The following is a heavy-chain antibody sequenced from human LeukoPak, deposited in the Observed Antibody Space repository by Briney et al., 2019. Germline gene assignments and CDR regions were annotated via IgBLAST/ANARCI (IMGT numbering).Heavy chain of an antibody. CDR3: ARGLREAVAFPLGY. CDR2: IYHSGST. V-gene: IGHV4-4*02. J-gene: IGHJ4*02. Sequence: SETLSLTCAVSGGSISSSNWWSWVRQPPGKGLEWIGEIYHSGSTNYNPSLKSRVTISVDKSKNQFSLKLSSVTAADTAVYYCARGLREAVAFPLGYWGQGTLVTVSS. D-gene: IGHD6-19*01. CDR1: GGSISSSNW.